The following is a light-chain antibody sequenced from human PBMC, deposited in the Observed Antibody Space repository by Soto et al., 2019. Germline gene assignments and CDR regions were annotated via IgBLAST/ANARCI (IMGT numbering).Light chain of an antibody. CDR3: LLYYDGAQV. J-gene: IGLJ3*02. CDR1: TGAVTSGYY. V-gene: IGLV7-43*01. CDR2: SIN. Sequence: QAVVTQEPSLTVSPGETVTLTCASSTGAVTSGYYPNWFQQKPGQAPRPLIYSINNKHSRTPARFSGSLLGDKAALTLSGVQPEDEAEYYCLLYYDGAQVFGGGTQLTVL.